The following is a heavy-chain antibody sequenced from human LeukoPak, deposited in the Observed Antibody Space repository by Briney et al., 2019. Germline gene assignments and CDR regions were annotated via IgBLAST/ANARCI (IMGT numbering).Heavy chain of an antibody. Sequence: GGSLTLPCAASGFTFSRYDMLWARHAPGKGRECVSVISCYGETTYYGRSVQGLFNISRENSKNTLYLKPNSLRAEDASVYYCAIETELGFVFWGRGTLVSVSS. CDR3: AIETELGFVF. J-gene: IGHJ4*02. CDR1: GFTFSRYD. V-gene: IGHV3-23*01. D-gene: IGHD6-13*01. CDR2: ISCYGETT.